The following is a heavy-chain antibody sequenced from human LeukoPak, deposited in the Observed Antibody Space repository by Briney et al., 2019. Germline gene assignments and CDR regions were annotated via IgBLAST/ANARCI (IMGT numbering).Heavy chain of an antibody. CDR1: GASIRSGRNY. CDR2: IYCSGSS. CDR3: ARHVSGSAMMHYFDY. Sequence: SETLSLTCNVSGASIRSGRNYWGWIRQSPGKGLEWIGSIYCSGSSSYNPSLQSRVSISVDTSKNHISLKVFSLTAADTALYYCARHVSGSAMMHYFDYWGQGNLVTVSS. V-gene: IGHV4-39*01. D-gene: IGHD5-18*01. J-gene: IGHJ4*02.